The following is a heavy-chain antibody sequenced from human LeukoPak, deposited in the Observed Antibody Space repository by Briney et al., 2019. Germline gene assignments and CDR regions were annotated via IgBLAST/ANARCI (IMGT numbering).Heavy chain of an antibody. J-gene: IGHJ6*02. V-gene: IGHV1-69*01. CDR2: IIPIFGTA. CDR1: GGTFSSYA. D-gene: IGHD2-15*01. Sequence: SVKVSCKASGGTFSSYAISWVRQAPGQGLEWMGGIIPIFGTANYAQKFQGRVTITADESTSTAYMELSSLRSEDTAVYYCARDRIGLLSYYYYGMDVWGQGTTVTVSS. CDR3: ARDRIGLLSYYYYGMDV.